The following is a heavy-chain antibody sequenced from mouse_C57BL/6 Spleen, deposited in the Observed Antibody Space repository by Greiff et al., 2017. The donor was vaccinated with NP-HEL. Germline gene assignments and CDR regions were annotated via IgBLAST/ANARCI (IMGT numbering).Heavy chain of an antibody. CDR2: IRLKSDNYAT. V-gene: IGHV6-3*01. CDR3: TGGHYGYDWFAY. Sequence: EVKLVESGGGLVQPGGSMKLSCVASGFTFSNYWMNWVRQSPEKGLEWVAQIRLKSDNYATHYAESVKGRFTISRDDSKSSVYLQMNNLRAEDTGIYYCTGGHYGYDWFAYWGQGTLVTVSA. CDR1: GFTFSNYW. J-gene: IGHJ3*01. D-gene: IGHD2-2*01.